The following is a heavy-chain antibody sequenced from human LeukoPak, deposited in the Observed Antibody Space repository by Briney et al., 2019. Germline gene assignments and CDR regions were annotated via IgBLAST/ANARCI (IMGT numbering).Heavy chain of an antibody. D-gene: IGHD3-16*01. V-gene: IGHV4-39*01. Sequence: SETLPLTCTVSGGSISSSSYYWGWIRQPPGKGLEWIGSIYYSGSTYYNPSLKSRVTISVDTSKNQFSLKLSSVTAADTAVYYCARGLRLGEFDNYWGQGTLVTVSS. CDR1: GGSISSSSYY. J-gene: IGHJ4*02. CDR3: ARGLRLGEFDNY. CDR2: IYYSGST.